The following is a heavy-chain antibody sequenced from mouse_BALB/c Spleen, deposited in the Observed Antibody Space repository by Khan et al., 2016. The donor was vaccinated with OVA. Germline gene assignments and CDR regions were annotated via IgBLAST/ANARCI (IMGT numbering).Heavy chain of an antibody. V-gene: IGHV14-3*02. CDR1: GINIKDTH. J-gene: IGHJ2*01. Sequence: MQLKESGAELVKPGASVKLSCTASGINIKDTHMHWVKQRPEQGLEWIGRIDPANDNSKYDPRFQGKATITADTSSNTAYLHLSSLTSEDTAVYYCAPAGTGDYFDYGGQGTTLTVSS. D-gene: IGHD4-1*01. CDR3: APAGTGDYFDY. CDR2: IDPANDNS.